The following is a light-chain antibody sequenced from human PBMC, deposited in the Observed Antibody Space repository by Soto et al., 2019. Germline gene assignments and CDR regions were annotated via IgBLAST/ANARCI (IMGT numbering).Light chain of an antibody. CDR3: QQYVSWT. CDR2: GAS. V-gene: IGKV3-20*01. Sequence: EIVLTQSPGTLSVYRGERATLSCRASQSISSNYLAWYQQKPGQAPRILIYGASSRATGIPDRFSGSGSGTDFTLTISRLEPEDSAIYYCQQYVSWTFGQGTKVEIK. CDR1: QSISSNY. J-gene: IGKJ1*01.